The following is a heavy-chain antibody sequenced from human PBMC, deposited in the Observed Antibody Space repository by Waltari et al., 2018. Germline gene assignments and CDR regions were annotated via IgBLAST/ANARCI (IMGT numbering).Heavy chain of an antibody. J-gene: IGHJ4*02. CDR1: GGSISSSSYY. Sequence: QLQLQESGPGLVKPSETLSFTCTVSGGSISSSSYYWGWIRQPPGKGLEWIGSIYYSGVTYYNPSLKSGVTISVDTAKNQFSLKLSSVTAADTAVYYCATKRESSASGFDYWGQGTLVTVSS. V-gene: IGHV4-39*01. CDR2: IYYSGVT. D-gene: IGHD6-19*01. CDR3: ATKRESSASGFDY.